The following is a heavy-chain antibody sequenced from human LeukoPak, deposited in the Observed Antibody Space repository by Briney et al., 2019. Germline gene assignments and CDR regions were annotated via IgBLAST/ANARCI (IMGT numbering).Heavy chain of an antibody. D-gene: IGHD6-6*01. CDR3: ARAYSGSFPFDY. CDR1: GGSISNYY. Sequence: PSETLSLTCTVSGGSISNYYWTWIRQPPGKGLEWIGYIYYSGSTNYNPPLKSRVTISVDTSKNQFSLNLTSVTAADTAVYYCARAYSGSFPFDYWGQGTLVTVSS. CDR2: IYYSGST. V-gene: IGHV4-59*01. J-gene: IGHJ4*02.